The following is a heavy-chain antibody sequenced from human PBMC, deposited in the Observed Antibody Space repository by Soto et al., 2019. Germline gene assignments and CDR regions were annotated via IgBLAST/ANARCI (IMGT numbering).Heavy chain of an antibody. CDR2: INHSGSA. CDR1: GGSFSGYI. J-gene: IGHJ4*02. D-gene: IGHD5-12*01. Sequence: SETLSLTCDVYGGSFSGYIWTWIRQTPGKGLQWIGQINHSGSANYNPSLKSRVTMSLDTSKNQFSLRLISVTAADTAKYFCAREGNLGRWLQPLDFWGQGTLVTVSS. V-gene: IGHV4-34*01. CDR3: AREGNLGRWLQPLDF.